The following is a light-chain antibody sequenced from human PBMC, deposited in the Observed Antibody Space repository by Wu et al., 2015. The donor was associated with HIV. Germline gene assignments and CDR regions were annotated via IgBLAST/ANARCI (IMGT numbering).Light chain of an antibody. CDR3: QQSYSFPFT. CDR2: KAS. V-gene: IGKV1-5*03. Sequence: DIQMTQSPSTLSASVGDRVTITCRASQSINNWLAWYQQKPGKAPKLLIYKASYLESGVPSRFSGSGSGTEFSLTISNLQPEDFATYYCQQSYSFPFTFGGGTKVEIK. J-gene: IGKJ4*01. CDR1: QSINNW.